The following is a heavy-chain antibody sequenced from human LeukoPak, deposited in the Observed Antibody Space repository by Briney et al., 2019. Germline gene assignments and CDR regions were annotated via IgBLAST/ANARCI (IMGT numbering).Heavy chain of an antibody. V-gene: IGHV3-23*01. CDR2: ISGSGGST. CDR1: GFTFSSYA. D-gene: IGHD1-20*01. J-gene: IGHJ4*02. Sequence: GGSLRLSCAASGFTFSSYAMSWVRQAPGKGLEWVSAISGSGGSTYYAGSVKGRFTISRDNSKNTLYMQMNSLRAEDTAVYYCAKDALTATTPSMEYWGQGTLVTVSS. CDR3: AKDALTATTPSMEY.